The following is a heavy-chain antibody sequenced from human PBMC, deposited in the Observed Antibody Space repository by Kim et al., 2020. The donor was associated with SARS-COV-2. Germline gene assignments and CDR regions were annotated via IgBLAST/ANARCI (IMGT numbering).Heavy chain of an antibody. J-gene: IGHJ5*02. CDR2: IYYSGST. CDR1: GGSISSYY. CDR3: ARVSPTAAAGDSWFDP. D-gene: IGHD6-13*01. Sequence: SETLSLTCTVSGGSISSYYWSWIRQPPGKGLEWIGYIYYSGSTNYNPSLKSRVTISVDTSKNQFSLKLSSVTAADTAVYYCARVSPTAAAGDSWFDPWGQGTLVTVSS. V-gene: IGHV4-59*01.